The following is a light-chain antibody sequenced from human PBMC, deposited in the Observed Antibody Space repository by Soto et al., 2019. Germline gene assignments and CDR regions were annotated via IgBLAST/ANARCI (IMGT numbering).Light chain of an antibody. V-gene: IGKV3-15*01. J-gene: IGKJ1*01. CDR1: QSVSYN. CDR3: QQYNNWPLT. Sequence: EIVMTQSPATLSVSPGERATLSCRASQSVSYNLAWYQQTPGQAPRLLIYGASTRATGIPARFSGSGSGTEFTLTISSLQSEDFAVYYCQQYNNWPLTFGQGTKVEI. CDR2: GAS.